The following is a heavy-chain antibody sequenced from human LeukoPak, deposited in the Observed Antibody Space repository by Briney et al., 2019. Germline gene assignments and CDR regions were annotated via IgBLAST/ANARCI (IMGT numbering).Heavy chain of an antibody. CDR2: ISTYNGNT. Sequence: ASVKVSCKASGYTFNINGIIWVRQAPGQGLEWVGWISTYNGNTNYAPNIQDRVTMTTDTSTSTAYMELRSLRSDDTAVYYCGRALLGGSDIYTPFSYWGQGTLVTVSS. J-gene: IGHJ4*02. V-gene: IGHV1-18*01. CDR3: GRALLGGSDIYTPFSY. CDR1: GYTFNING. D-gene: IGHD3-10*01.